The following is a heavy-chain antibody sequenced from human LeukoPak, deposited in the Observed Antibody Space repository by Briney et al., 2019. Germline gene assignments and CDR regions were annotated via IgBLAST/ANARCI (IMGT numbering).Heavy chain of an antibody. CDR1: GYTFTSYD. D-gene: IGHD2-15*01. CDR3: ARGLEDIGMDV. J-gene: IGHJ6*04. V-gene: IGHV1-8*01. CDR2: MNPNSGNT. Sequence: ASVTVSCTASGYTFTSYDINWVRQAPGQGLEWMGWMNPNSGNTGYAQKFQGRVTMTRNTSISTAYMELSSLRSEDTAVYYCARGLEDIGMDVWGKGTTVTVSS.